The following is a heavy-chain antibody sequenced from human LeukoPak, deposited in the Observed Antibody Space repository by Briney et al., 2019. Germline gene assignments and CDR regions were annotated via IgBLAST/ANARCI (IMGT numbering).Heavy chain of an antibody. Sequence: GGSLRLSCAASGFTFSNYAMGWVRQAPGKGLEWVSGISGSGSITYYGDSVKGRFTISRDNSKNMLYLQMNSLRAEDTAVYYCAKDNDILTGYHHYWGQGTLVTVSS. CDR2: ISGSGSIT. CDR3: AKDNDILTGYHHY. J-gene: IGHJ4*02. D-gene: IGHD3-9*01. CDR1: GFTFSNYA. V-gene: IGHV3-23*01.